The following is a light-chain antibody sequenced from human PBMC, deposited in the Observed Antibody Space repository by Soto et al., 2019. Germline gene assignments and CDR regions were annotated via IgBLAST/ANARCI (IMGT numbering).Light chain of an antibody. V-gene: IGLV2-11*01. CDR2: DVS. Sequence: QSALTQPRSVSVSPGQSVTISCIGTNSDVGAYNYVSWYQHHPGKAPKVIIYDVSKRPSGVPDRFSGSKSGNTASLTISGLQAEDEADYYCCSYAGTYTLFVFGSGTKLTVL. J-gene: IGLJ1*01. CDR3: CSYAGTYTLFV. CDR1: NSDVGAYNY.